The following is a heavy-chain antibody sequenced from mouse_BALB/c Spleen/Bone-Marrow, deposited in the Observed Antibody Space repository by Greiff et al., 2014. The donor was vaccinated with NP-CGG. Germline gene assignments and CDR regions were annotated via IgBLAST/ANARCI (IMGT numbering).Heavy chain of an antibody. CDR3: AYGNYGYAMDY. CDR1: GYTFTSYT. V-gene: IGHV1-4*01. CDR2: INPSSGYT. D-gene: IGHD2-10*02. Sequence: VKLMESGAELARPGASVKMSCKASGYTFTSYTMHWVKQRPGQGLEWIGYINPSSGYTNYNQKFKDKATLTADKSSSTAYMQLSSLTSEDSAVYYCAYGNYGYAMDYWGQGTSVTASS. J-gene: IGHJ4*01.